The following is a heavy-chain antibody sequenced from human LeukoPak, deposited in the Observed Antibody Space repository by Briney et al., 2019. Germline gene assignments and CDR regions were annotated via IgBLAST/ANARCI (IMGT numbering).Heavy chain of an antibody. CDR3: ARGPTRRFLEWPDAFDI. CDR1: GFTFSSYS. V-gene: IGHV3-48*01. CDR2: ISSSSSTI. Sequence: PGGSLRLSCAASGFTFSSYSMNWVRQAPGKGLEWVSYISSSSSTIYYADSVKGRFTISRDNAKNSLYLQMNSLRAEDTAVYYCARGPTRRFLEWPDAFDIWGQGTMVTVSS. J-gene: IGHJ3*02. D-gene: IGHD3-3*01.